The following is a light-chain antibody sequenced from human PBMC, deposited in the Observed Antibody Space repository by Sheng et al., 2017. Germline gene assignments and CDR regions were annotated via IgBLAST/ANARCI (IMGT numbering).Light chain of an antibody. Sequence: DIQMTQSPSTLSASVGDRVTISCRASQSINRFLAWYQQKPGTAPKILIYKASTLESGVPSRFSGSGSGTEFTLTISSLQPDDFATYYCQQYDSSSSITFGRGTRLEIK. V-gene: IGKV1-5*03. CDR2: KAS. CDR1: QSINRF. J-gene: IGKJ5*01. CDR3: QQYDSSSSIT.